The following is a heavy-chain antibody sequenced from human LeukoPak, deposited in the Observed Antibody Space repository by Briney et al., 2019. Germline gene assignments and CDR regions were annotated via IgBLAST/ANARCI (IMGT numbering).Heavy chain of an antibody. CDR2: ISYDESNK. J-gene: IGHJ4*02. D-gene: IGHD6-13*01. CDR1: GFTFSSYA. V-gene: IGHV3-30*04. CDR3: AIPGIAAAGETYLDY. Sequence: PGGSLRLSCAASGFTFSSYAMHWVRQAPGKGLEWVAVISYDESNKYYADSVKGRFTISRDNSKNTLYLQVDSPRAEDTAVYYCAIPGIAAAGETYLDYWGQGTLVTVSS.